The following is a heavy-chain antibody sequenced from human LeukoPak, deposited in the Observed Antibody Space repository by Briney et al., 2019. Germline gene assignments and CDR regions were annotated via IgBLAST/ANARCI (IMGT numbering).Heavy chain of an antibody. J-gene: IGHJ4*02. CDR3: ARHGIAVAGSFDY. D-gene: IGHD6-19*01. CDR2: IYYSGST. V-gene: IGHV4-39*01. CDR1: GGSISSSSYY. Sequence: SETLSLXCTVSGGSISSSSYYWGWIRQPPGKGLEWIGSIYYSGSTYYNPSLKSRVTISVDTSKNQFSLKLSSVTAADTAVYYCARHGIAVAGSFDYWGQGTLVTVSS.